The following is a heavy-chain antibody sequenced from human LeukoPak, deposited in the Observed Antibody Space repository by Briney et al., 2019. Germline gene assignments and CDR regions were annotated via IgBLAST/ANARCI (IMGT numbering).Heavy chain of an antibody. CDR3: ARGNQYYYDSSGYYPYDAFDI. V-gene: IGHV4-59*01. CDR1: GGSISSYY. D-gene: IGHD3-22*01. Sequence: PSETLSLTCTVSGGSISSYYWSWIRQPPGKGLEWIGYIYYSGSTNYNPSLKSRVTISLDTSKNQFSLKLSSATAADTAVYYCARGNQYYYDSSGYYPYDAFDIWGQGTMVTVSS. CDR2: IYYSGST. J-gene: IGHJ3*02.